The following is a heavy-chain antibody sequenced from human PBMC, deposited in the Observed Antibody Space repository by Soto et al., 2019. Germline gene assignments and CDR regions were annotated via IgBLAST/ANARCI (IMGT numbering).Heavy chain of an antibody. V-gene: IGHV1-8*01. J-gene: IGHJ4*02. CDR2: MNPDSGDT. CDR3: VRQPGGVTTPGDDY. Sequence: ASVKVSCKASGYPFSAFDINWVRQAGGQGLEWMGWMNPDSGDTAFAQRFQDRITMTRSTSISTAYMELSRLTSDDTAVYFCVRQPGGVTTPGDDYWGQGTLVTVSS. D-gene: IGHD3-16*01. CDR1: GYPFSAFD.